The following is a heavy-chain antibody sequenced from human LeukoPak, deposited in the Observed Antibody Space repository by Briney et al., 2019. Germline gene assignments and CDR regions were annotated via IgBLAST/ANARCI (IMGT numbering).Heavy chain of an antibody. J-gene: IGHJ4*02. Sequence: GGSLRLSCAASGFTFSSYAMHWVRQAPGKGLEWVSGISGSGGSTYYADSVKGRFTISRDNSKNTLYLQMNSLRAEDTAVYYCAKGTLPRGYSYGYDLYYFDYWGQGTLVTVSS. CDR3: AKGTLPRGYSYGYDLYYFDY. D-gene: IGHD5-18*01. CDR2: ISGSGGST. V-gene: IGHV3-23*01. CDR1: GFTFSSYA.